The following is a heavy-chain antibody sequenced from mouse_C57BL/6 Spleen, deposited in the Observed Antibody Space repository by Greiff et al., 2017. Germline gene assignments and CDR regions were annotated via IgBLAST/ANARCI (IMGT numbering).Heavy chain of an antibody. Sequence: DVKLQESGPGLVKPSQSLSLTCSVTGYSITSGYYWNWIRQFPGNKLEWMGYISYDGSNNYNPSLKNRISITRDTSKNQFFLKLNSVTTEDTATYYCARGAGWFAYWGQGTLVTVSA. J-gene: IGHJ3*01. CDR1: GYSITSGYY. CDR2: ISYDGSN. V-gene: IGHV3-6*01. CDR3: ARGAGWFAY.